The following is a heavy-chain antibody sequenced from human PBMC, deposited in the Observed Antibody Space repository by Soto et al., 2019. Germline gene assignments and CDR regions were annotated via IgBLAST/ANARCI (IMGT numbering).Heavy chain of an antibody. D-gene: IGHD6-13*01. CDR3: AGGGKNSSSWYSAFDI. V-gene: IGHV5-51*01. CDR1: GYSFTSYW. J-gene: IGHJ3*02. CDR2: IYPGDSDT. Sequence: GESLKISCKGSGYSFTSYWIGWVRQMPGKGLEWMGIIYPGDSDTRYSPSFQGQVTISADKSISTAYLQWSSLKASDTAMYYWAGGGKNSSSWYSAFDIGGKEKRFT.